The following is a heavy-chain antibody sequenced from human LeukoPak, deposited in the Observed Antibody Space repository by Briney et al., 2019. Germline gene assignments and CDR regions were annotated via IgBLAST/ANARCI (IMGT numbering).Heavy chain of an antibody. CDR1: GYSVSSNSAA. J-gene: IGHJ6*03. V-gene: IGHV6-1*01. CDR2: TYYRSQWYN. CDR3: ARSVSRPTGVRGVTAYYYYVDV. Sequence: SQTLSLTCTIYGYSVSSNSAAWNWIRQSPSRGLEWLDRTYYRSQWYNDYAVSVKSRMTINPDTSKNQFSLQLNSVTPDDTAVHYCARSVSRPTGVRGVTAYYYYVDVWGKGTTVTVSS. D-gene: IGHD3-10*01.